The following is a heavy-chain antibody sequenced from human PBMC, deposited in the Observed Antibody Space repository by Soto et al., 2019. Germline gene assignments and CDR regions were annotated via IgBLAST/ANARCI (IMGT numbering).Heavy chain of an antibody. CDR3: ARDEYCHTGSCRFMDV. Sequence: QVQLVESGGGVVQPGTSLRLSCAASGFIFSNYGMHWVRQAPGKGLEWVAVIWYDGNNKYYADSVKGRFTISRDNSKNTLYLKSNSLRDEDTAVYYCARDEYCHTGSCRFMDVWGQGTTVTVSS. V-gene: IGHV3-33*01. CDR1: GFIFSNYG. D-gene: IGHD2-15*01. J-gene: IGHJ6*02. CDR2: IWYDGNNK.